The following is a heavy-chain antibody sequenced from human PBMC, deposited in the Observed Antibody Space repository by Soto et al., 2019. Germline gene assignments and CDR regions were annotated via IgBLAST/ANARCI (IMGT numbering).Heavy chain of an antibody. CDR3: ARGAAGRWFFDL. D-gene: IGHD6-13*01. CDR2: INSDGSRT. Sequence: PGGSLRLSCAASGFTFSSYWMHWVRQAPGKGLVWVSRINSDGSRTNYADSVKGRFTTSRDNAKNTVYLQMNSLRAEESAVYYCARGAAGRWFFDLWGRGTLVTVSS. CDR1: GFTFSSYW. V-gene: IGHV3-74*01. J-gene: IGHJ2*01.